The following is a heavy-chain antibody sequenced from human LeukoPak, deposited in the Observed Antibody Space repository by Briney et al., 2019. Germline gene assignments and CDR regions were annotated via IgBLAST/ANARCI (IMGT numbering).Heavy chain of an antibody. CDR2: IYYSGST. V-gene: IGHV4-59*01. D-gene: IGHD6-19*01. CDR3: ARDGSVAGYFQH. J-gene: IGHJ1*01. Sequence: TSETLSLTCAVSGGSISSYYWSWLRQPPGKGLERIGYIYYSGSTNYNPSLKGRVTISVDTSKNQFSLKLSSVTAADTAVCYCARDGSVAGYFQHWGQGTLVTVSS. CDR1: GGSISSYY.